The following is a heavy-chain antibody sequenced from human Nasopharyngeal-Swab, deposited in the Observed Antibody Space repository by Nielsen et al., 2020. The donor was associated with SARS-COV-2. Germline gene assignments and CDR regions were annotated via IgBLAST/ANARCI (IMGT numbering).Heavy chain of an antibody. Sequence: ASVKVSCKASGYTFTSYGISCVRQAPGQGLEWMGWISAYNGNTNYAQKLQGRVTMTTDTSTSTAYMELRSLRSDDTAVYYCARIPYCSSTSCYAVRGGNYYYYYGMDVWGQGTTVTVSS. V-gene: IGHV1-18*01. CDR2: ISAYNGNT. J-gene: IGHJ6*02. CDR1: GYTFTSYG. D-gene: IGHD2-2*01. CDR3: ARIPYCSSTSCYAVRGGNYYYYYGMDV.